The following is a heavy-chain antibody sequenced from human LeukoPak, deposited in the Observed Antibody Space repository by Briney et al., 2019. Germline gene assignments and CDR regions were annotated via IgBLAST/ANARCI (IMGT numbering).Heavy chain of an antibody. D-gene: IGHD3-22*01. J-gene: IGHJ5*02. CDR1: GGTFSSYA. CDR3: AREKRITMIRWFDP. V-gene: IGHV1-69*04. CDR2: IIPILGIA. Sequence: ASVKVSCKASGGTFSSYAISWVRQAPGQGLEWMGRIIPILGIANYAQKFQGRVTITADKSTSTAYMELSSLRSEDTAVYYCAREKRITMIRWFDPWGQGTLVTVSS.